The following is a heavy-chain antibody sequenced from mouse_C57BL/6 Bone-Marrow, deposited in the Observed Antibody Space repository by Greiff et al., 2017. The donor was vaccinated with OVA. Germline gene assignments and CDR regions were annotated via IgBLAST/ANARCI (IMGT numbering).Heavy chain of an antibody. Sequence: VQLQQPGAELVKPGASVKMSCKASGYTFTSYWITWVQQRPGQGLEWIGDIYPGSGSTNYNEKFKSKATLTVDTSSSTAYMQLSSLTSEDSAVYYCAREGDGNYDLDYWGQGTTLTVSS. D-gene: IGHD2-1*01. CDR1: GYTFTSYW. J-gene: IGHJ2*01. CDR3: AREGDGNYDLDY. CDR2: IYPGSGST. V-gene: IGHV1-55*01.